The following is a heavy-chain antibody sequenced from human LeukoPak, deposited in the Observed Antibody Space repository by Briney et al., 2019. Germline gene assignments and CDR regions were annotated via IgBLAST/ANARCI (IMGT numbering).Heavy chain of an antibody. CDR1: GFTFSSYW. CDR3: ARIDSRRTFDI. V-gene: IGHV3-7*01. J-gene: IGHJ3*02. D-gene: IGHD1-14*01. Sequence: PGGSLRLSCAASGFTFSSYWMSWVRQAPGKGLEWVANINEDGNKKYYADSVKGRFTISKDNAKNSLSLQMNNLRFEGTAVYYCARIDSRRTFDIWGQGTMVTVSS. CDR2: INEDGNKK.